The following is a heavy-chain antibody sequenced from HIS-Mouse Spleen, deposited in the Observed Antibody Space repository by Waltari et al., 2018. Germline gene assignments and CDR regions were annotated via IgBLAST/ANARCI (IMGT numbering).Heavy chain of an antibody. D-gene: IGHD6-13*01. CDR2: IYYSGRT. J-gene: IGHJ2*01. V-gene: IGHV4-39*07. CDR1: GGSISSSSYY. CDR3: AREIPYSSSWYDWYFDL. Sequence: QLQLQESGPGLVKPSETLSLTCTVSGGSISSSSYYWGWIRQPPGKGLEWRGSIYYSGRTYYNPSLKSRFTISVDTSKNQFSRKLSSVTAADTAVYYCAREIPYSSSWYDWYFDLWGRGTLVTVSS.